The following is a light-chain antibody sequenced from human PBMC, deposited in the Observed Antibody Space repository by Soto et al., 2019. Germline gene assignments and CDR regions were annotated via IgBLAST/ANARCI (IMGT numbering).Light chain of an antibody. Sequence: DIQMPQSPSTLSASVGDRVTITCRASQSISSWLAWYQQKPGKAPKLLIYDASSLESGVPSRFSGRGSGTEFTLTISSLQPDDFATYYGQQYNSYSLTFGGGTKVEIK. J-gene: IGKJ4*01. CDR3: QQYNSYSLT. CDR1: QSISSW. CDR2: DAS. V-gene: IGKV1-5*01.